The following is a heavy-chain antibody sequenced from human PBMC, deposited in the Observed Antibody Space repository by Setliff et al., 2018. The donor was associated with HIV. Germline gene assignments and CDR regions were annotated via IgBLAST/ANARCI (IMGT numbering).Heavy chain of an antibody. J-gene: IGHJ6*03. D-gene: IGHD5-12*01. CDR2: IYTSRGT. Sequence: SETLSLTCTVSGGSISGYHWNWLRQTPGKGLEWIGYIYTSRGTNYNHSLRTRVIISVDTSNQFSLRLSSVTAADTAVYYCARLHPGGYDPYYYNYHMDVWGRGTTVTAP. CDR3: ARLHPGGYDPYYYNYHMDV. CDR1: GGSISGYH. V-gene: IGHV4-4*09.